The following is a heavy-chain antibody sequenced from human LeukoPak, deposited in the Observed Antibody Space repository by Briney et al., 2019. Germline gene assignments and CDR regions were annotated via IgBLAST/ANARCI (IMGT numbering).Heavy chain of an antibody. CDR2: ISAYNGNT. J-gene: IGHJ4*02. D-gene: IGHD2-2*01. V-gene: IGHV1-18*01. CDR1: GYTFTSYG. CDR3: ARVNLEYCSSTSCYSRGLFDY. Sequence: ASVKVSCKASGYTFTSYGISWVRQAPGQGLEWMGWISAYNGNTNYAQKLQGRVIMTTDTSTSTAYMELRSLRSDDTAVYYCARVNLEYCSSTSCYSRGLFDYWGQGTLVTVSS.